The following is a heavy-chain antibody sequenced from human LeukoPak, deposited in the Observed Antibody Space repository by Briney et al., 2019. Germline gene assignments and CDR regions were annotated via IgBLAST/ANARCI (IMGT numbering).Heavy chain of an antibody. Sequence: SQTLSLTCAISGDSVSNNSVTWNWIRQSPSRGLEWLGRTHYRSTWYNDYAVSVRGRITVNPDTSKNQFSLHLNSVTPEDTAVYYCARRLTQYDCFDPWGQGILVTVSS. D-gene: IGHD2-2*01. CDR3: ARRLTQYDCFDP. CDR2: THYRSTWYN. V-gene: IGHV6-1*01. J-gene: IGHJ5*02. CDR1: GDSVSNNSVT.